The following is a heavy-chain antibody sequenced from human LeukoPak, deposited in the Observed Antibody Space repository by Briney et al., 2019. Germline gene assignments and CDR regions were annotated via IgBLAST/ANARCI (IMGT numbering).Heavy chain of an antibody. Sequence: ASVTVSCKASGYTFTSYNINWVRQAPGQGLEWMGWMNPNSGNTDYAQKFQGRVTITRNTSISTAYMELSSLRSEDTAVYYCARASTYYDFWSGYSFYYFDYWGQGTLVTVSS. J-gene: IGHJ4*02. CDR1: GYTFTSYN. V-gene: IGHV1-8*03. CDR3: ARASTYYDFWSGYSFYYFDY. CDR2: MNPNSGNT. D-gene: IGHD3-3*01.